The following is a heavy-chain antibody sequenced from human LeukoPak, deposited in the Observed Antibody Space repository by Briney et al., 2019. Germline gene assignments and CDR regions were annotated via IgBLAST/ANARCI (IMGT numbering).Heavy chain of an antibody. Sequence: ASVKVSCKAPGGTFSSYAISWVRQAPGQGLEWMGGIIPIFGTANYAQKFQGRVTITADESTSTAYMELSSLRSEDTAVYYCARLVAGGFSVTDYWGQGTLVTVSS. CDR1: GGTFSSYA. CDR2: IIPIFGTA. D-gene: IGHD6-19*01. J-gene: IGHJ4*02. CDR3: ARLVAGGFSVTDY. V-gene: IGHV1-69*13.